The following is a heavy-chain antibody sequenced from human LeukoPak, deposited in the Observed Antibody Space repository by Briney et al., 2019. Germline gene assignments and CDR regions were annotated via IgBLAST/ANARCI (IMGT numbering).Heavy chain of an antibody. D-gene: IGHD6-19*01. J-gene: IGHJ4*02. CDR1: GFTFSSYA. CDR3: AKAARMAVAGPKPTNFDY. V-gene: IGHV3-30*18. CDR2: ISYDGSNK. Sequence: PGGSLRLSCAASGFTFSSYAMHWVRQAPGKGLEWVAFISYDGSNKYYADSVKGRFTISRDNSKNTLYLQMNSLRAEDTAVYYCAKAARMAVAGPKPTNFDYWGQGTLVTVPS.